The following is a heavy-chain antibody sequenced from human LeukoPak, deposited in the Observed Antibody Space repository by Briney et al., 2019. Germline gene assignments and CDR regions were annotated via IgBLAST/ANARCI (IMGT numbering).Heavy chain of an antibody. CDR3: ARGSGWSSYYYYGMDV. CDR2: IWYGGSNK. J-gene: IGHJ6*02. V-gene: IGHV3-33*01. Sequence: GGSLRLSCAASGFTFSSYGMHWVRQAPGKGLEWVAVIWYGGSNKYYADSVKGRFTISRDNSKNTLYLQMNSLRAEDTAVYYCARGSGWSSYYYYGMDVWGQGTTVTVSS. CDR1: GFTFSSYG. D-gene: IGHD6-19*01.